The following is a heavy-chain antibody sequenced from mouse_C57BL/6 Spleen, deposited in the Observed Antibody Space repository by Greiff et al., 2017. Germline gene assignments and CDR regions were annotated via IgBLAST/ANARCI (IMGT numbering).Heavy chain of an antibody. CDR1: GYTFTDYY. CDR2: INPNNGGT. J-gene: IGHJ1*03. V-gene: IGHV1-26*01. CDR3: ASQGVYWYFDV. Sequence: VQLQQSGPELVKPGASVKISCKASGYTFTDYYMNWVKQSHGKSLEWIGDINPNNGGTSYNQKFKGKATLTVDKSSSTAYMELRSLTSEDSAVYYCASQGVYWYFDVWGTGTTVTVSS.